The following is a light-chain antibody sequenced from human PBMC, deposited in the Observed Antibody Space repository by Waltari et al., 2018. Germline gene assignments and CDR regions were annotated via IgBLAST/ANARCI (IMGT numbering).Light chain of an antibody. CDR3: QQRSNWLWT. CDR1: QSVSSY. Sequence: EIVLTQSPATLSLSPGERATLSCRASQSVSSYLAWYQQKPGQAPRLLIYDASNRAAGIPARFSGSGSGTDFNRTISSLEPEDFAGYYCQQRSNWLWTFGQGTKVEIK. CDR2: DAS. J-gene: IGKJ1*01. V-gene: IGKV3-11*01.